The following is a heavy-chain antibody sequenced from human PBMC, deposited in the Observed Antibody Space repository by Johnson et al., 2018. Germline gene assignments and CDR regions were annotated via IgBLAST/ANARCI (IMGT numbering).Heavy chain of an antibody. Sequence: QLLESGGGVVQPGXSLRLSCAASGFTFGDYAMGWFRQAPGKGLEWVGFIRGRAYVGTTEYAASVKGRVLISRDDSKSIDYLQMNSLRAEDTAVYYRAKVKNNYTFDYYYGMDDWGQGTTVTVSS. CDR3: AKVKNNYTFDYYYGMDD. CDR1: GFTFGDYA. J-gene: IGHJ6*02. CDR2: IRGRAYVGTT. D-gene: IGHD5-24*01. V-gene: IGHV3-49*03.